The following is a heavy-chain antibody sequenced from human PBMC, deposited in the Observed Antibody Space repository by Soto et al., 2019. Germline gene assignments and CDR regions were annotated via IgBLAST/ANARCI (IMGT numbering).Heavy chain of an antibody. CDR3: AKDRWGRQAYGMDV. D-gene: IGHD7-27*01. CDR2: ISYDGSNK. CDR1: GFTFSSYG. V-gene: IGHV3-30*18. J-gene: IGHJ6*02. Sequence: QVQLVESGGGVVQPERSLRLSCAASGFTFSSYGMHWVRQAPGKGLEWVAVISYDGSNKYYADSVKGRFTISRDNSKNTLYLQMNSLRAEDTAVYYCAKDRWGRQAYGMDVWGQGTTVTVSS.